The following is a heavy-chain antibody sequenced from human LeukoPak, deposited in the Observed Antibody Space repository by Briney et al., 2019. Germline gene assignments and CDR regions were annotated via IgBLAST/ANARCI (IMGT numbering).Heavy chain of an antibody. J-gene: IGHJ4*02. D-gene: IGHD3-22*01. Sequence: GGSLSLSCAPSGFPFSSYTMNWVRQAPGKGLEWVSSITSSSSYIYYADSVMGRFTLSRDNANNSLYLQMNSLRAEDTAVYYCARHVVAVGFDYWGQGTLVTVSS. V-gene: IGHV3-21*01. CDR3: ARHVVAVGFDY. CDR2: ITSSSSYI. CDR1: GFPFSSYT.